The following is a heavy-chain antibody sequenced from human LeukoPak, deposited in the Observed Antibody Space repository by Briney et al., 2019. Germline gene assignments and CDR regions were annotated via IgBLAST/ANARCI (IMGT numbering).Heavy chain of an antibody. CDR3: ARIPPRSYCSGGSCYRNAFDI. CDR2: INHRGST. Sequence: SETLSLTCAVYGGSFSGYYWSWIRQPPGKGLEWIGEINHRGSTNYNPSLKSRVTISVDTSKNQFSLKLSSVTAADTAVYYCARIPPRSYCSGGSCYRNAFDIWGQGTMVTVSS. D-gene: IGHD2-15*01. CDR1: GGSFSGYY. J-gene: IGHJ3*02. V-gene: IGHV4-34*01.